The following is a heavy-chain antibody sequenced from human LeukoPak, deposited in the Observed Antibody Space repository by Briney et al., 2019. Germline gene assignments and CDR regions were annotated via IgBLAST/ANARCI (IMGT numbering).Heavy chain of an antibody. V-gene: IGHV3-21*01. D-gene: IGHD3-10*01. CDR2: ISSIGDYI. Sequence: PGGSLRLSCAASGFPFSDYSMNWVRQAPGKGLEWVSSISSIGDYIYYADSVKGRFTISRDNAKNSLYLQMTTLSAEDTAVYFCVRDLVRGVHPVFYFDLWRRGTLVTVSS. CDR3: VRDLVRGVHPVFYFDL. CDR1: GFPFSDYS. J-gene: IGHJ2*01.